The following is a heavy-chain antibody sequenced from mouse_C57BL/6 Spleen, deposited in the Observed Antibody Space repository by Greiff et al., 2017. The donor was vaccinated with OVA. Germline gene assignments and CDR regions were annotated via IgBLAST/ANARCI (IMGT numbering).Heavy chain of an antibody. D-gene: IGHD1-1*01. V-gene: IGHV14-4*01. J-gene: IGHJ4*01. CDR2: IDPENGDT. CDR3: ATGRCNYCGSYYAMDY. CDR1: GFNIKDDY. Sequence: EVQLQQSGAELVRPGASVKLSCTASGFNIKDDYMHWVKQRPEQGLEWIGWIDPENGDTEYASKFQGKATITADTSSNTAYLQLSSLTSEDTAVYYCATGRCNYCGSYYAMDYWGQGTSVTVSS.